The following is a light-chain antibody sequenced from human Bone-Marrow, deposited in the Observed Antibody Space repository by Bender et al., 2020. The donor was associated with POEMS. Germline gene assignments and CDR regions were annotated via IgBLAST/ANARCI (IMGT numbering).Light chain of an antibody. V-gene: IGLV3-21*03. J-gene: IGLJ3*02. CDR2: DDT. CDR3: QVWHRGSNHWV. Sequence: YVLTQPPSLSVAPGKTATITCGGDNIGGEPVHWYQQRPGQAPILVVHDDTVRASGIAGRFSASNFGDTATLTINTVEAGDEAAYYCQVWHRGSNHWVFGGGTQLTVL. CDR1: NIGGEP.